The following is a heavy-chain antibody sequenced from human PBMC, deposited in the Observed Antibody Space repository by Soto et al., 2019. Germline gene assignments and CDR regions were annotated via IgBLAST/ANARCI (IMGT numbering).Heavy chain of an antibody. D-gene: IGHD3-10*01. J-gene: IGHJ4*02. CDR2: ISGSGGST. Sequence: EVQVLESGGGLVQPGGSLRLSCAASGFTFSSYAMSWVRQAPGKGLEWVSAISGSGGSTYYADSVKGRFTISRDNSKNTLYLQMNSLRAEDTAVYYCAKADGLLWFGEPVDYWGQGTLVTVSS. V-gene: IGHV3-23*01. CDR3: AKADGLLWFGEPVDY. CDR1: GFTFSSYA.